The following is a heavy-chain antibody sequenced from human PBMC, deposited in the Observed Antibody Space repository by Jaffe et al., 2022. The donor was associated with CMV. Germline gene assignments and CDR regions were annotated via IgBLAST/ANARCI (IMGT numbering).Heavy chain of an antibody. CDR3: ARHSPAAAGTQIFDY. CDR1: GGSISSYY. Sequence: QVQLQESGPGLVKPSETLSLTCTVSGGSISSYYWSWIRQPPGKGLEWIGYIYYSGSTNYNPSLKSRVTISVDTSKNQFSLKLSSVTAADTAVYYCARHSPAAAGTQIFDYWGQGTLVTVSS. J-gene: IGHJ4*02. V-gene: IGHV4-59*08. D-gene: IGHD6-13*01. CDR2: IYYSGST.